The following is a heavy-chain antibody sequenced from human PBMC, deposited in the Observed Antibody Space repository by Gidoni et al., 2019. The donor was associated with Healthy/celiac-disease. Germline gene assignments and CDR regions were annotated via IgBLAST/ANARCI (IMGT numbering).Heavy chain of an antibody. CDR2: ISSSSSYI. J-gene: IGHJ3*02. CDR3: ARGGILWFGELLWGENAFDI. Sequence: EVQLVESGGGLVKPVWSLRLSCAASGFTFSSYSMNWVRQAPGKGLEWFSSISSSSSYIYYAASVKGRFTISRDNAKNSLYLQMNSLRAEDTAVYYCARGGILWFGELLWGENAFDIWGQGTMVTVSS. D-gene: IGHD3-10*01. V-gene: IGHV3-21*01. CDR1: GFTFSSYS.